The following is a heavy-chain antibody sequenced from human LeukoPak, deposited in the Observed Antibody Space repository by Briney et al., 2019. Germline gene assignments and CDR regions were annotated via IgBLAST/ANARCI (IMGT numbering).Heavy chain of an antibody. CDR3: ARQAARPYDY. CDR2: ISYDGSNK. J-gene: IGHJ4*02. Sequence: PGGSLRLSCAASGFTFNSYSMHWVRQAPGKGLEWVAVISYDGSNKYYADSVKGRFTISRDNSKNTLYLQMNSLRTEDTAEFYCARQAARPYDYWGQGTLVTVSS. V-gene: IGHV3-30-3*01. D-gene: IGHD6-6*01. CDR1: GFTFNSYS.